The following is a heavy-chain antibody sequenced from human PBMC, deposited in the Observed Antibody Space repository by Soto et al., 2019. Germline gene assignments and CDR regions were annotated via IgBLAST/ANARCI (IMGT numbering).Heavy chain of an antibody. CDR2: INHSGST. CDR3: ARVPGP. J-gene: IGHJ5*02. D-gene: IGHD7-27*01. Sequence: KPSETLSLTCAVYGGSFSGYYWSWIRQPPGKGLEWIGEINHSGSTNYNPSLKSRVTISVDTSKNQFSLKLSSVTAADTAVYYCARVPGPWGQGTLVTVSS. CDR1: GGSFSGYY. V-gene: IGHV4-34*01.